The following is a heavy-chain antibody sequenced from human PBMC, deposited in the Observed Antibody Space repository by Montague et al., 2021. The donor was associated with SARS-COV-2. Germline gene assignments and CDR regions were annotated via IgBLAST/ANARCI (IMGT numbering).Heavy chain of an antibody. Sequence: TLSITCTVSGXSITSKTHYWDWVRQPAGKGLEWIGRLLTSGATNFNPSLKRRLTISRDTSKNEFYLKLSSVTAADTAVYYCAKDSPHFDFWRGHYGDKYYMDIWGKGTTVTVS. CDR3: AKDSPHFDFWRGHYGDKYYMDI. CDR1: GXSITSKTHY. D-gene: IGHD3-3*01. V-gene: IGHV4-61*02. CDR2: LLTSGAT. J-gene: IGHJ6*03.